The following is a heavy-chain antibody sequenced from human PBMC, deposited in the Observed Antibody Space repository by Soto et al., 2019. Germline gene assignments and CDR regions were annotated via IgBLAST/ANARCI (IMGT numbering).Heavy chain of an antibody. Sequence: PSETLSLTCAVYGGAFVGYYCSLIRHPPWMWLEWLVEINYSERTNYNPSLKSRVTISADTSKNQFSLNLSSVTAADTAVYYCARGSRGSFSPFDYWGQGTQVTVSS. CDR2: INYSERT. D-gene: IGHD1-26*01. CDR3: ARGSRGSFSPFDY. V-gene: IGHV4-34*01. J-gene: IGHJ4*02. CDR1: GGAFVGYY.